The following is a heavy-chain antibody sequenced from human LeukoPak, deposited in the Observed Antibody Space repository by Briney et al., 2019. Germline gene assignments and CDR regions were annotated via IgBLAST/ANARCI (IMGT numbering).Heavy chain of an antibody. CDR3: AKGLSDSGGLPFDY. V-gene: IGHV3-23*01. Sequence: GGSLRLSCAASGFTFSSYAMSWVRQAPGKGLEWVSDVSGSGSTTYYADSVKGRFTMSRDNSKNTLYLQMNSLKAEDTAVYYCAKGLSDSGGLPFDYWGQGTLVTVS. D-gene: IGHD3-10*01. CDR1: GFTFSSYA. CDR2: VSGSGSTT. J-gene: IGHJ4*02.